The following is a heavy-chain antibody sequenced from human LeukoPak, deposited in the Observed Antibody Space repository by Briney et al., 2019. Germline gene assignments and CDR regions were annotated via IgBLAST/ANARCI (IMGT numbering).Heavy chain of an antibody. CDR2: IRYDGSNK. CDR1: GFTFSSYG. CDR3: AKDHAPYDLDLLGRGDY. J-gene: IGHJ4*02. V-gene: IGHV3-30*02. Sequence: GGSLRLSCAAYGFTFSSYGMQWVRQAQGKGREGVAIIRYDGSNKYYADSVKGRFTISRDNSKNTLYLQMNSLRAEDTAVYYCAKDHAPYDLDLLGRGDYWGQGALVTVSS. D-gene: IGHD3-3*01.